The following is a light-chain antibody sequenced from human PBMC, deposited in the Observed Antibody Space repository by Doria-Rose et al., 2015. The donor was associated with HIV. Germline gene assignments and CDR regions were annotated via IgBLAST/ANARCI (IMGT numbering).Light chain of an antibody. CDR1: QGISSY. J-gene: IGKJ5*01. V-gene: IGKV1-8*01. Sequence: GDRVTNTCRASQGISSYLAWYQQKPGKAPNLLIYAASTLQSGVPSRFGGSGSGTDFTLTISCLQSEDFATYYCQQYYSYPRAFGQGTRLEIK. CDR2: AAS. CDR3: QQYYSYPRA.